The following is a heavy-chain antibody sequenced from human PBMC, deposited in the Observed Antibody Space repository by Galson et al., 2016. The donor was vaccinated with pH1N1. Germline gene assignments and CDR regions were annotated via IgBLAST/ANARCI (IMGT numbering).Heavy chain of an antibody. CDR1: GFTFSSYA. CDR2: ISGSGGTP. Sequence: SLRLSCAASGFTFSSYAMYWVRQAPGKGLEWVSAISGSGGTPHDADSVNGRFTISRDNSKNTLYLQMHSLRAEDTATYYCAKVTDVCTVTRCFPYGMHAWGQGTTVTVSS. D-gene: IGHD2-2*01. CDR3: AKVTDVCTVTRCFPYGMHA. V-gene: IGHV3-23*01. J-gene: IGHJ6*02.